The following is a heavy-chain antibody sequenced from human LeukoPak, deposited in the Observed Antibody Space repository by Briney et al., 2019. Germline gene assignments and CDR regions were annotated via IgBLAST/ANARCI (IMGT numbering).Heavy chain of an antibody. J-gene: IGHJ6*03. CDR1: GYTFTGYY. V-gene: IGHV7-4-1*02. CDR2: VNTNTGNP. CDR3: ASRKYDFWSGYYEVGLKKYYYMDV. Sequence: GASVKVSCKASGYTFTGYYMHWVRQAPGQGLEWMGWVNTNTGNPTYAQGFTGRFVFSLDTSVSTAYLQISSLKAEDTAVYYCASRKYDFWSGYYEVGLKKYYYMDVWGKGTAVTVSS. D-gene: IGHD3-3*01.